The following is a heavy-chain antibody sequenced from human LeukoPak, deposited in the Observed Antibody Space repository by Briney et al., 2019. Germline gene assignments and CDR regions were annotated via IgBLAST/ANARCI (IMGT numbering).Heavy chain of an antibody. CDR1: GFTFSRYA. D-gene: IGHD1-26*01. CDR3: ARESLGYFDY. J-gene: IGHJ4*02. Sequence: PGGSLRLSCAASGFTFSRYAMNWVRQAPGKGLEWVSTISGSGGSTYYADSVKGRFTISRDNSKNTLYLQMNSLRAEDTAVCYCARESLGYFDYWGQGTLVTVSS. V-gene: IGHV3-23*01. CDR2: ISGSGGST.